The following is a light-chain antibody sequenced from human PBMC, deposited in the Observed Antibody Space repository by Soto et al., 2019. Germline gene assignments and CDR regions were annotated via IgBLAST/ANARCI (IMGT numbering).Light chain of an antibody. CDR1: QSVSNY. CDR2: HAS. CDR3: QQRSNLPLT. V-gene: IGKV3-11*01. Sequence: EMVLTQSPGTLSLSPGERATLSCRASQSVSNYLAWYQQKPGQAPRLLIYHASNRASGIPDRFSGSGSGTDFTLTVSNVEPEDFAVYYCQQRSNLPLTFGQGTKLEIK. J-gene: IGKJ2*01.